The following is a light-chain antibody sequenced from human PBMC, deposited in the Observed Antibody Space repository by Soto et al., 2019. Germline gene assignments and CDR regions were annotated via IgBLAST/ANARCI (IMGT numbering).Light chain of an antibody. CDR2: AAS. V-gene: IGKV1-27*01. CDR1: QDISNY. J-gene: IGKJ1*01. CDR3: QKYDSAPLA. Sequence: DIQMTQSPSSLSASVGDRVTITCRASQDISNYLAWYQQKPGKPPNLLIYAASTLQSGVPSRFSGSGSGADFTLTISSLQPEDVAAYYCQKYDSAPLAFGQGTKVDIK.